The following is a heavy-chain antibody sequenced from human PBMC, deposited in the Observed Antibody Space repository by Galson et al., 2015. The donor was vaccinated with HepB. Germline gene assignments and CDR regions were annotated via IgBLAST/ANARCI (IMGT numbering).Heavy chain of an antibody. CDR1: GFTFSSYA. Sequence: SLRLSCAASGFTFSSYAMSWVRQAPGKGLEWVSAISGSGGSTYYADSVKGRFTISRDNSKNTLYLQMNSLRAEDTAVYYCAKGVRVRGAFDYWGQGTLVTVSS. CDR2: ISGSGGST. J-gene: IGHJ4*02. CDR3: AKGVRVRGAFDY. V-gene: IGHV3-23*01. D-gene: IGHD3-10*01.